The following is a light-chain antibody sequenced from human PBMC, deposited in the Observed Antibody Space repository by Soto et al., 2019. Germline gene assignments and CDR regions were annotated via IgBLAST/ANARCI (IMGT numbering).Light chain of an antibody. CDR2: DAF. Sequence: EILLTQYPGTLSLSPGERATLSCRASQSVSNSYVACYQQKFCQAPRLLIYDAFSRATGIPDRFSASGSGTDFTLTISRLEHEDFAVYYCQQYKTFGQGTKVDIK. J-gene: IGKJ1*01. CDR3: QQYKT. V-gene: IGKV3-20*01. CDR1: QSVSNSY.